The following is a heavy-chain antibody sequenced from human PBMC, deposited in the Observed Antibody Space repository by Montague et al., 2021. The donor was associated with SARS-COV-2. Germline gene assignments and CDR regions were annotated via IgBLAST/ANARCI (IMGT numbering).Heavy chain of an antibody. CDR1: GGAISDGNYY. V-gene: IGHV4-61*02. D-gene: IGHD3-3*01. J-gene: IGHJ4*02. CDR2: IYVTGNS. Sequence: TLSLTCTVSGGAISDGNYYWSWVRQPAGKGLEWIGRIYVTGNSKSNPSLKSRVTMAIDTAKHQFYLNPTSVTAADTAVYYCVGDAYDPLDDHWGQGTLVTVSS. CDR3: VGDAYDPLDDH.